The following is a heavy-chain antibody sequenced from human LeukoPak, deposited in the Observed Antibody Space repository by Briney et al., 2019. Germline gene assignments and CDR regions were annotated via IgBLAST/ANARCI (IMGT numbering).Heavy chain of an antibody. CDR2: IYYSGST. CDR3: ARPNYYYYYMDV. J-gene: IGHJ6*03. V-gene: IGHV4-59*05. CDR1: GDSISYYY. Sequence: PSETLSLTCTVSGDSISYYYWSWIRQPPGKGLEWIGSIYYSGSTYYNPSLKSRVTISVDTSKNQFSLKLSSVTAADTAVYYSARPNYYYYYMDVWGKGTTVTVSS.